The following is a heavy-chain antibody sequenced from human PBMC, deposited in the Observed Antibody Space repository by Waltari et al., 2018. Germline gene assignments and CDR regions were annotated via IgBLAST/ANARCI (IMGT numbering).Heavy chain of an antibody. Sequence: QVQLKESGPGLVKPSETLSLTCTVSGGSIGSTYWTWLRQPPGKGLEWIGYIFYTGSANYNASLTSRVTISVDTSKNQFYLKLTSVTAADTAVYYCARTGMTVAGTSFLDAWGQGTLVTVSS. D-gene: IGHD6-19*01. V-gene: IGHV4-59*01. CDR2: IFYTGSA. CDR1: GGSIGSTY. J-gene: IGHJ5*02. CDR3: ARTGMTVAGTSFLDA.